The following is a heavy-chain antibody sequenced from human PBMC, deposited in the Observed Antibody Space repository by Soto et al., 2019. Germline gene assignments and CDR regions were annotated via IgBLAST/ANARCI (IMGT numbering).Heavy chain of an antibody. J-gene: IGHJ4*02. CDR2: NHYSGYT. CDR1: GGSVSSDS. Sequence: QVQLQESGPGLVQPSETLSLTCTVSGGSVSSDSWSWIRQPPGKGLEWIGNNHYSGYTNYNPSLNSWVTISLATPVTHFSLRMRSVTAADTAVYYCARGGPTSAYDTYYFDYWGQGTLVNVSS. CDR3: ARGGPTSAYDTYYFDY. V-gene: IGHV4-59*02. D-gene: IGHD1-26*01.